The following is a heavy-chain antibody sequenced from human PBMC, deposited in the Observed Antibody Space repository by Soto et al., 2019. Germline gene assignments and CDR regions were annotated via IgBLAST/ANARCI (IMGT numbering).Heavy chain of an antibody. CDR2: IIPIFGTA. CDR3: ARDRAALPKLKYGMDV. V-gene: IGHV1-69*01. D-gene: IGHD6-13*01. CDR1: GGTFSSYA. Sequence: QVQLVQSGAEVKKPGSSVKVSCKASGGTFSSYAISWVRQAPGQGLEWMGGIIPIFGTANYAQKFQGRVTITADESTSTAYMELSSLRSGDTAVYYCARDRAALPKLKYGMDVWGQGTTVTVSS. J-gene: IGHJ6*02.